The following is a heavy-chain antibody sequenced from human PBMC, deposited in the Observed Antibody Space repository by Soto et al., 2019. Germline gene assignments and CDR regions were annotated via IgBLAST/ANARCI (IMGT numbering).Heavy chain of an antibody. V-gene: IGHV4-30-4*01. CDR3: ARVDDIPNWFDP. CDR2: IYYSGST. CDR1: GGSISSGDYY. Sequence: QVQLQESGPGLVKPSQTLSLTCTVSGGSISSGDYYWSWIRQPPGKGLEWIGYIYYSGSTYYNPSLMSRVTISVATAKNQFSLKLSSVTAADTAVYYCARVDDIPNWFDPWGQGTLVTVSS. D-gene: IGHD3-9*01. J-gene: IGHJ5*02.